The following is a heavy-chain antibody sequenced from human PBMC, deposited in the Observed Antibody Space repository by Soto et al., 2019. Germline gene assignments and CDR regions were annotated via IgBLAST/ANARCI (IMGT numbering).Heavy chain of an antibody. Sequence: QVQLVESGGGVVQPGRSQRLSCESSGFTFRMFGMHWVRQAPGKGLQWVAGLSYDGSDKYYEGSLRGRFTISRDNSENTLYLQMRSLRADDTGVYYCANDRGSGRVLGLLDVWGQGTTVIVSS. J-gene: IGHJ6*02. V-gene: IGHV3-30*18. CDR3: ANDRGSGRVLGLLDV. CDR2: LSYDGSDK. D-gene: IGHD3-16*01. CDR1: GFTFRMFG.